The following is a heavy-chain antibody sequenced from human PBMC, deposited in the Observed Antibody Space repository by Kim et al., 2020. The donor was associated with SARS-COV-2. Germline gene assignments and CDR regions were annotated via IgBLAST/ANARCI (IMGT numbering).Heavy chain of an antibody. Sequence: STDAQRFQGRITMTRDTSTSTFYMELSSLTSQDTAVYYCATDIGLNGRDHWGQGTLVTVSS. J-gene: IGHJ4*02. D-gene: IGHD1-1*01. CDR2: S. V-gene: IGHV1-46*01. CDR3: ATDIGLNGRDH.